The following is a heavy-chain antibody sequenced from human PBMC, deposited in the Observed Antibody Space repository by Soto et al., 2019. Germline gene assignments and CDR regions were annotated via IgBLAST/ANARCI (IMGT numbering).Heavy chain of an antibody. Sequence: SETLSLTCTISGCSISTNSYSWGWIRQPPGQGLEWIGLFYYSGSTHYNPSLKSRLTVSVDTSKNQFSLKVSSVTAADTAVYYCARTLPNRQLFDSWSQGTLVSVSS. J-gene: IGHJ4*02. CDR1: GCSISTNSYS. V-gene: IGHV4-39*01. CDR3: ARTLPNRQLFDS. CDR2: FYYSGST. D-gene: IGHD1-1*01.